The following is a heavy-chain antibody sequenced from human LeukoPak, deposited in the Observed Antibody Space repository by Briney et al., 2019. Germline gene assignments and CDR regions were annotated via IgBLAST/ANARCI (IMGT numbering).Heavy chain of an antibody. CDR3: ATGGTYCGGDCYPFDY. D-gene: IGHD2-21*02. CDR2: IYSGGST. CDR1: GFTVSSDY. J-gene: IGHJ4*02. V-gene: IGHV3-53*01. Sequence: GGSLRLSCAASGFTVSSDYMSWVRQAPGKGLEWVSVIYSGGSTYYADSVKGRFTISRDNSKNTLYLQMNSLRAEDTAVYYCATGGTYCGGDCYPFDYWGQGTLVTVSS.